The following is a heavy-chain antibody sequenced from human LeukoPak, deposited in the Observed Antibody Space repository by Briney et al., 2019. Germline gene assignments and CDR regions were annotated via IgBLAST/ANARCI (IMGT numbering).Heavy chain of an antibody. D-gene: IGHD6-19*01. CDR1: GYIFTGYY. V-gene: IGHV1-2*02. J-gene: IGHJ4*02. CDR3: ARVSSGWPIDY. Sequence: ASVKVSCKASGYIFTGYYMHWVRQAPGQGLEWMGWIDPNSGGTNYAQKFQGRVTMTRDTSISTAYMELSRLRSDDTAVYYSARVSSGWPIDYWGQGTLVTVSS. CDR2: IDPNSGGT.